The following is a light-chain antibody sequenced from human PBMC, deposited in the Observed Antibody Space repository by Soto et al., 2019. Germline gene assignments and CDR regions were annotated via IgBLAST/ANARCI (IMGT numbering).Light chain of an antibody. CDR2: SAS. CDR3: QQLNGYQLA. V-gene: IGKV1-9*01. Sequence: DIQLTQSPSFLSAFVGDTVTITCRASQAMSNYLAWYQQKPGKVPKLLIRSASTLQSGVPPRFSGGGSGTEFTLPISTLQPDDSGIYYCQQLNGYQLAFGGGTNVEIK. J-gene: IGKJ4*01. CDR1: QAMSNY.